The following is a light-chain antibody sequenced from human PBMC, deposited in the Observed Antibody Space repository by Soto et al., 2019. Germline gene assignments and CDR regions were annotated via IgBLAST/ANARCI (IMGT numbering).Light chain of an antibody. Sequence: QSVLTQPASVTGSPGQSITISCTGTTSDVGAFDCVSWFRQYPGTAPKLIIYEVTNRPSGVSSRFSGSRSVNTASLTISGLQPEDEADYYCSSYTIKNSWVFGGGTKLTVL. J-gene: IGLJ3*02. CDR1: TSDVGAFDC. CDR2: EVT. CDR3: SSYTIKNSWV. V-gene: IGLV2-14*01.